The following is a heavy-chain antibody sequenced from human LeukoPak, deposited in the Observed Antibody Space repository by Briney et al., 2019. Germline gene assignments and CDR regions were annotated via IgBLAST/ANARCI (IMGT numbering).Heavy chain of an antibody. J-gene: IGHJ4*02. CDR1: GFTFGSYV. V-gene: IGHV3-7*03. CDR3: AKTSYQLLSGGPANPFDY. D-gene: IGHD2-2*01. Sequence: GGSLRLSCEASGFTFGSYVMSRVRQAAGKGLEWVANIKEDGREKQYADSVKGRFTISRENAKNSLFLEMNSLRAEDTAVYYCAKTSYQLLSGGPANPFDYWGQGTLVTVSS. CDR2: IKEDGREK.